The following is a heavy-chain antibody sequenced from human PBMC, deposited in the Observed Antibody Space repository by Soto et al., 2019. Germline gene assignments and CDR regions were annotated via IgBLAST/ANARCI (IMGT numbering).Heavy chain of an antibody. V-gene: IGHV3-23*01. CDR1: GFTFSSYA. D-gene: IGHD3-9*01. J-gene: IGHJ4*02. CDR3: VKDGTHFDWSMNDY. CDR2: ISGSGGST. Sequence: GGSLRLCCAASGFTFSSYAMSWVRQAPGKGLEWVSAISGSGGSTYYADSVKGRFTISRDNSKNTLYLQMNSLRAEDTAVYYCVKDGTHFDWSMNDYWGQATLVTVSS.